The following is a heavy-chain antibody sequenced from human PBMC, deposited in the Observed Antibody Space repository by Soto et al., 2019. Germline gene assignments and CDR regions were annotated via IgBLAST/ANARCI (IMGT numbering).Heavy chain of an antibody. J-gene: IGHJ4*02. CDR3: ARGMGAYCSSTSCPPDYFDY. D-gene: IGHD2-2*01. CDR1: GFTFSSYG. CDR2: IWYDGSNK. Sequence: GGSLRLSCAASGFTFSSYGMHWVRQAPGKGLEWVAVIWYDGSNKYYADSVKGRFTISRDNSKNTLYLQMNSLRAEDTAVYYCARGMGAYCSSTSCPPDYFDYWGQGTLVTVSS. V-gene: IGHV3-33*01.